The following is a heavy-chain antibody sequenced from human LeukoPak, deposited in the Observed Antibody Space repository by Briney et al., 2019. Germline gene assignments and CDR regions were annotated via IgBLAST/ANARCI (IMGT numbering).Heavy chain of an antibody. CDR1: GFIFSNYA. J-gene: IGHJ4*02. CDR3: ARSDGYCAGGSCSPDY. Sequence: GGSLRLSCAASGFIFSNYALHWVRQAPGKGLEWVAVISYDGGHKYYADSVTGRFTISRDNSKNTVYLQMSSLSAEDTALYYCARSDGYCAGGSCSPDYWGQGTLVTVSS. V-gene: IGHV3-30*04. D-gene: IGHD2-8*02. CDR2: ISYDGGHK.